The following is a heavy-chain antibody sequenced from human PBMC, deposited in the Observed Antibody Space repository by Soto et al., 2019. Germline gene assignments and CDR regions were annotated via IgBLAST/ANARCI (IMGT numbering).Heavy chain of an antibody. D-gene: IGHD6-13*01. CDR3: ARYRREAVAGYTLDN. J-gene: IGHJ4*02. CDR1: GGSISSNY. V-gene: IGHV4-59*01. CDR2: VYNSGST. Sequence: SETLSLTWTVSGGSISSNYLTWLRQPPGKGLEWIGYVYNSGSTNYNPSLKSRVTISEDTSKSQFSLKVNSMTAADTAVYYCARYRREAVAGYTLDNWGQGILVTVSS.